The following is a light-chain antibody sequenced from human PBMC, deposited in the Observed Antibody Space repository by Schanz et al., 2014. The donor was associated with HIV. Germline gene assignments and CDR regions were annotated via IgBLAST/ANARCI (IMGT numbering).Light chain of an antibody. CDR3: QQYYRTPWT. V-gene: IGKV3-15*01. CDR1: QSVSSY. CDR2: GAS. J-gene: IGKJ1*01. Sequence: ETVLTQSPGSLSLSPGERATLSCRASQSVSSYLAWYQQKPGQAPRLLIYGASTRVTGIPARFSGSGSGTDFTLTISSLQPEDVAVYYCQQYYRTPWTFGQGTKVEIK.